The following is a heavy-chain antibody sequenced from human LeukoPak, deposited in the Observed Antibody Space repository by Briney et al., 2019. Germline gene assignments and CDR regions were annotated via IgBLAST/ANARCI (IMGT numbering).Heavy chain of an antibody. V-gene: IGHV3-23*01. CDR2: ISDSGGTT. Sequence: PGGSLRLSCAASGFTFASYGMSWVRQAPGKGLEWVASISDSGGTTYYADSVKGRFTISRDNSKNTLLLQMNSLRADDTAVYSCAQVRRLLDSFPYWGQGTLVTVSS. J-gene: IGHJ4*02. CDR3: AQVRRLLDSFPY. D-gene: IGHD2-15*01. CDR1: GFTFASYG.